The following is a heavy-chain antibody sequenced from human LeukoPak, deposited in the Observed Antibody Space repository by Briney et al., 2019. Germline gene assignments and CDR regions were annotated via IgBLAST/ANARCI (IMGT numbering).Heavy chain of an antibody. CDR2: IYHSGST. V-gene: IGHV4-4*02. J-gene: IGHJ4*02. CDR1: GGSISSSHW. D-gene: IGHD4-23*01. Sequence: SETLSLTCAVSGGSISSSHWWSWVRQPPGKGLEWIGEIYHSGSTNYNPSLKSRVTISVDKSKNQFSLKLNSVTAADTAVYYCARDSRGGNSYYFDSWGQGTLVTVSS. CDR3: ARDSRGGNSYYFDS.